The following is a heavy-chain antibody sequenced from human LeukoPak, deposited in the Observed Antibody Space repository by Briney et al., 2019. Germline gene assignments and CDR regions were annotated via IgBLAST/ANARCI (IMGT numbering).Heavy chain of an antibody. CDR2: IRSKAYGGTT. CDR3: TREDILTGYSPFDY. CDR1: GFTFGDYA. J-gene: IGHJ4*02. Sequence: GGSLRLSCTASGFTFGDYAMSWVRQAPGKGLEWVGFIRSKAYGGTTEYAASVKGRFTISRDDSKSIAYLQMNSLKTEDTAVYYFTREDILTGYSPFDYWGQGTLVTVSS. D-gene: IGHD3-9*01. V-gene: IGHV3-49*04.